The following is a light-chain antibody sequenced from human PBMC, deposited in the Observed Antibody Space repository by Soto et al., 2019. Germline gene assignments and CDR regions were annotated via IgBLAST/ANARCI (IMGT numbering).Light chain of an antibody. CDR1: SSDVGGYNY. J-gene: IGLJ1*01. CDR2: EVS. CDR3: SSYTSSSPYV. V-gene: IGLV2-14*01. Sequence: QSVLTQPASVSGSPGQSITISCTGTSSDVGGYNYVSWYQQHPGKAPKLMIYEVSNRPSGVSNRFSGSKSGNTASLTISGRQAEDEADYYCSSYTSSSPYVFGTGTKVTV.